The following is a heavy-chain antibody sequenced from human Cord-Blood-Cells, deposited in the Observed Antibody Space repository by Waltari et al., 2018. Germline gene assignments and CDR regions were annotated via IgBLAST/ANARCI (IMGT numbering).Heavy chain of an antibody. V-gene: IGHV1-24*01. CDR3: ATAYRVGAATGFDY. J-gene: IGHJ4*02. CDR2: YDPEDGET. CDR1: GYTLTELY. Sequence: QVQLVQSGAEVKKPGASVKVSCKVSGYTLTELYMHWVRQSPGKGLEWMGGYDPEDGETIYAQKFQGRVTMTEDTSTDTAYMELSSLRSEDTAVYYCATAYRVGAATGFDYWGQGTLVTVSS. D-gene: IGHD1-26*01.